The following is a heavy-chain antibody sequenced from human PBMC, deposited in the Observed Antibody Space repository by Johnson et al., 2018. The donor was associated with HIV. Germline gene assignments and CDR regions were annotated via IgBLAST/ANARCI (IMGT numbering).Heavy chain of an antibody. Sequence: VQLVESGGGVVQPGRSLRLSCAASGFTLSDSALHWVRQAPGKGLEWVAVISYDGRNILYADSVKGRFTISRDNTKNTLYQQLSSMRSEDTDVYYCARDSGVPGNDAFDIWGQGTMVTVAA. V-gene: IGHV3-30-3*01. J-gene: IGHJ3*02. CDR3: ARDSGVPGNDAFDI. CDR1: GFTLSDSA. CDR2: ISYDGRNI. D-gene: IGHD3-10*01.